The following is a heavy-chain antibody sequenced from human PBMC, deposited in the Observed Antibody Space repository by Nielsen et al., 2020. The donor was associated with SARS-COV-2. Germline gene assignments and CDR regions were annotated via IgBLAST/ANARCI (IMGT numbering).Heavy chain of an antibody. J-gene: IGHJ4*02. CDR1: GGSFSGYY. Sequence: SETLSLTCAVYGGSFSGYYWSWIRQPPGKGLEWIGEINHSGSTNYNPSLKSRVTISVDTSKNQFSLKLSSVTAADTAVYYCASHYYDSSGYYFDYWGQGTPVTVSS. D-gene: IGHD3-22*01. CDR2: INHSGST. V-gene: IGHV4-34*01. CDR3: ASHYYDSSGYYFDY.